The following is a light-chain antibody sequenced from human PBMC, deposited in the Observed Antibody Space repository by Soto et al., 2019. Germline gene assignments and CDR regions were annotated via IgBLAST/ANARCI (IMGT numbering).Light chain of an antibody. V-gene: IGKV1-5*03. J-gene: IGKJ2*01. CDR2: EAS. CDR1: QTVYTW. CDR3: QQYSSYSPYT. Sequence: DIPMTQSPSTLSASIGDRVTITCRASQTVYTWLAWYQQKPGTAPKLLIYEASTLHSGVPSRFSGSGSGTEFTLVISRLQPDDLATYYCQQYSSYSPYTFGQGTKVEI.